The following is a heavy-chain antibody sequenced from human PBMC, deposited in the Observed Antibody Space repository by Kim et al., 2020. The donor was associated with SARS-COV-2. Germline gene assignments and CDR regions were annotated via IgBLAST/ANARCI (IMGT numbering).Heavy chain of an antibody. J-gene: IGHJ4*02. V-gene: IGHV3-30*02. Sequence: NYYANAVKGRFTISRDNSKNTLYLQMNSLGAEDTAVYYCAKIIAVAPSFDYWGQGTLVTVSS. D-gene: IGHD6-19*01. CDR3: AKIIAVAPSFDY.